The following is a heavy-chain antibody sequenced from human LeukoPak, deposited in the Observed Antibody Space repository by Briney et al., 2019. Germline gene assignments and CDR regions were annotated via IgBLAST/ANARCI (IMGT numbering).Heavy chain of an antibody. J-gene: IGHJ4*02. V-gene: IGHV3-30*04. CDR1: GFTFSSYA. CDR3: ARGGVGIAVAGYYFDY. Sequence: SGGSLRLSCAASGFTFSSYAMHWVRQAPGKGLEWVAVISYDGSNKYYADSVKGRFTISRDNSKNTLYLQMNSLRAEDTAVYYCARGGVGIAVAGYYFDYWGQGTLVTVSS. D-gene: IGHD6-19*01. CDR2: ISYDGSNK.